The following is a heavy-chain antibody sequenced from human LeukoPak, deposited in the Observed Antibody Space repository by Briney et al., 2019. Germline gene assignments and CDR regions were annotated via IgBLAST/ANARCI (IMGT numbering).Heavy chain of an antibody. CDR1: GGSISSYY. CDR2: IYYSGGT. J-gene: IGHJ6*02. V-gene: IGHV4-59*01. CDR3: ARVAPITIFGVVIGWPQNYYYYGMDV. D-gene: IGHD3-3*01. Sequence: SETLSLTCTVSGGSISSYYWSWIRQPPGKGLEWIGYIYYSGGTNYNPSLKSRVTISVDTSKNQFSLKLSSVTAADTAVYYCARVAPITIFGVVIGWPQNYYYYGMDVWGQGTTVTVSS.